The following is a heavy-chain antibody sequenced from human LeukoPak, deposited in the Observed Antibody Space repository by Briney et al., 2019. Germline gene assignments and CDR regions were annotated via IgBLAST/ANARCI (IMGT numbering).Heavy chain of an antibody. D-gene: IGHD3-10*01. CDR1: GYTFSSYG. Sequence: ASVKVSCKASGYTFSSYGINWVRQAPGEGLEWMGIINPSGGSTSYAQKFQGRVTMTRDMSTSTVYMELSSLRSEDTAVYYCARDSYYYGSGRPELYYYYYMDVWGKGTTVTVSS. J-gene: IGHJ6*03. CDR2: INPSGGST. CDR3: ARDSYYYGSGRPELYYYYYMDV. V-gene: IGHV1-46*01.